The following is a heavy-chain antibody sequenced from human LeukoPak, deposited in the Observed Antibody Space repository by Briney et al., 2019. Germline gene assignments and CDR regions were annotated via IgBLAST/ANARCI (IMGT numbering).Heavy chain of an antibody. CDR2: ISAYNGNT. CDR1: GYTFTSYG. CDR3: ARDLSIDDILTGYFRPYFDY. Sequence: GASVKVSCKASGYTFTSYGISWVRQAPGQGLEGMGWISAYNGNTNYAQKLQGRVTMTTDTSTSTAYMELRSLRSDDTAVYYFARDLSIDDILTGYFRPYFDYWGQGTLVTVSS. V-gene: IGHV1-18*01. J-gene: IGHJ4*02. D-gene: IGHD3-9*01.